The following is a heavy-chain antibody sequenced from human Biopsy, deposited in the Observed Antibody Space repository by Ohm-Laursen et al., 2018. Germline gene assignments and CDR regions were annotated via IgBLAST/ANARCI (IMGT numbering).Heavy chain of an antibody. V-gene: IGHV3-21*01. CDR3: ARGPSGTAAGRFAS. CDR1: GFIFSTYT. Sequence: GSLRLSCAASGFIFSTYTMNWVRQAPGEGLEWVSSISSRSSDIYYADSVKGRFTISRDNSKSSLYLQMNSLRDEDTAVYYCARGPSGTAAGRFASWGQGTLVTVSS. J-gene: IGHJ4*02. D-gene: IGHD6-13*01. CDR2: ISSRSSDI.